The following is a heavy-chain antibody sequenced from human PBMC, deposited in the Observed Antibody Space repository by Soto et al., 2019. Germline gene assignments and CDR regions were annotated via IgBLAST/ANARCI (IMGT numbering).Heavy chain of an antibody. CDR1: GLTFSKTW. Sequence: PVGSLRLSCAVSGLTFSKTWMSWVRQAPGKGLEWVGRIKSKTDGGTTDYAAPVKGRFTVSRDDSKNTVYLQINSLKTDDTGVYFCTTDPRHWGQGTLVTVSS. CDR2: IKSKTDGGTT. CDR3: TTDPRH. J-gene: IGHJ4*02. V-gene: IGHV3-15*01.